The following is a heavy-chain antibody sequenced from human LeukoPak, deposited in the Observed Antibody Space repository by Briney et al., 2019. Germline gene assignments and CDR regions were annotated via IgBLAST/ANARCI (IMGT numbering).Heavy chain of an antibody. CDR2: ISYDGSNK. J-gene: IGHJ3*02. D-gene: IGHD2-8*01. Sequence: GGSLRLSCAASGFTFSNYGMHWVRQAPGKGLEWVAVISYDGSNKYYADSVKGRFTISRDNSKNTLCLQMNSLRAEDTAVYYCARRYCTNGVCSLGDAFDIWGQGTMVTVSS. CDR1: GFTFSNYG. V-gene: IGHV3-30*03. CDR3: ARRYCTNGVCSLGDAFDI.